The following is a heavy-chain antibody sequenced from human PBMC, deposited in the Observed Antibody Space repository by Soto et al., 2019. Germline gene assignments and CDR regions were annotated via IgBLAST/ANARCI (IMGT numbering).Heavy chain of an antibody. CDR2: IRSKTNNYAT. D-gene: IGHD3-22*01. CDR1: GFTFSSYS. V-gene: IGHV3-73*01. J-gene: IGHJ5*02. Sequence: GGSLRLSCAASGFTFSSYSLHWVRQASGKGLEWVGRIRSKTNNYATAYAASVKGRFTISRDDSKDTAYLLMNSLKTEDTAVYYCTRDPRNYYDTIGSANWFDPWGQGTLVTVSS. CDR3: TRDPRNYYDTIGSANWFDP.